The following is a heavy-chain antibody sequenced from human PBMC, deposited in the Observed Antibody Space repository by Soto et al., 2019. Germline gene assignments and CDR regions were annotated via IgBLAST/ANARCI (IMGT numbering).Heavy chain of an antibody. CDR3: QWGAATSHYFDS. D-gene: IGHD1-26*01. J-gene: IGHJ4*01. Sequence: GGSLRLSCAASGFTVSGNYMSWVRQAPGKGLEWVSVIYSGGSTYYADSVKGRFTISRHNSKNTLYLQMNSLRVDDTAVYYCQWGAATSHYFDSWDQGTLVTVSS. CDR2: IYSGGST. V-gene: IGHV3-53*04. CDR1: GFTVSGNY.